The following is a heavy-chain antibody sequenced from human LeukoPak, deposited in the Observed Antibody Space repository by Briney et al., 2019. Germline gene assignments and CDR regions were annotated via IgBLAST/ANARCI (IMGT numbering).Heavy chain of an antibody. CDR3: AKESGYAPPGWFDP. CDR2: IRGTGGIT. CDR1: GFTLSNYA. D-gene: IGHD2-2*01. J-gene: IGHJ5*02. V-gene: IGHV3-23*01. Sequence: GGSLRLSCAASGFTLSNYAMSWVRQAPGKGREWVSAIRGTGGITYYAESVKGRFTISRDNSKNTLYLQMNRLRDEDTAAYDCAKESGYAPPGWFDPWGQGTLVTVSS.